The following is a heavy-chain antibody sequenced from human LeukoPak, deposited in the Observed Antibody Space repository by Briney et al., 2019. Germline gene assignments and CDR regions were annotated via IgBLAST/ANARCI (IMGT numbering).Heavy chain of an antibody. V-gene: IGHV1-8*01. CDR3: ARESGLTDNWLAS. Sequence: ASVKVSCKASGYSFTTHDINWVRQSTGQGLEWMGWMNPNSGKSGYAQKFQGRVTMTRDTSISTVYMELSSLGSDDTAVYYCARESGLTDNWLASWGQGTLVIVSS. CDR1: GYSFTTHD. J-gene: IGHJ5*01. CDR2: MNPNSGKS. D-gene: IGHD5-12*01.